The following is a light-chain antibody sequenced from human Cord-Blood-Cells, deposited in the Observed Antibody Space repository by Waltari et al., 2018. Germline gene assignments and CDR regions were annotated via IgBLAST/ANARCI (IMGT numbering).Light chain of an antibody. J-gene: IGLJ2*01. CDR1: SSDVGGYNY. CDR3: SSYAGSKV. V-gene: IGLV2-8*01. CDR2: EVS. Sequence: QSALTQPPSASGSPGQSVTISCTGTSSDVGGYNYVSWYQQHPGKAPKLMIYEVSKRPSGVPDRFSGSKSGNTASLTVSGLQAEDEADYYCSSYAGSKVFGGRTKLTVL.